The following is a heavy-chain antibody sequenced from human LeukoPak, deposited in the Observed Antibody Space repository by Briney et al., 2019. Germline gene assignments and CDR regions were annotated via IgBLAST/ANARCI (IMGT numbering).Heavy chain of an antibody. J-gene: IGHJ5*02. Sequence: PGGSLRLSCAASGFTFSSYWMSWVRQAPGKGLEWVANIKQDGSEKYYVDSVKGRFTISRDNTKNSLYLQMNSLRAEDTAVYYCAREFDFWSGPDGWFDPWGQGTLVTVSS. D-gene: IGHD3-3*01. V-gene: IGHV3-7*01. CDR2: IKQDGSEK. CDR3: AREFDFWSGPDGWFDP. CDR1: GFTFSSYW.